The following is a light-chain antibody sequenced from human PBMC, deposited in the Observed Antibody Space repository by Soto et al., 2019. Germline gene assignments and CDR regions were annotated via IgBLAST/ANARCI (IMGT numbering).Light chain of an antibody. CDR2: DVT. CDR1: SSDVGGYNS. J-gene: IGLJ1*01. CDR3: SSFTSSMTNV. Sequence: QSALTQPASVSGSPGQSITISCTGTSSDVGGYNSVSWYQQHPGKAPKLILYDVTDRPSGVSYRFSGSKSGNTASLTISGLQAADEADYFCSSFTSSMTNVFGSRTKLTVL. V-gene: IGLV2-14*01.